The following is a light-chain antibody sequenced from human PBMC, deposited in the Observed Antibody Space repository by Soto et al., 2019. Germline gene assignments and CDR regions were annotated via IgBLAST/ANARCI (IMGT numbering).Light chain of an antibody. J-gene: IGKJ3*01. Sequence: DIQMPQSPSSLSASVGDRVTINCQASHDITSYLNWYQHKPGKAPKLLIYDASILEAGVPSRFSGSGSGTDFTFTISSLQPEDVATYYCKKCDYLPIFGPGTTVDFK. CDR2: DAS. V-gene: IGKV1-33*01. CDR1: HDITSY. CDR3: KKCDYLPI.